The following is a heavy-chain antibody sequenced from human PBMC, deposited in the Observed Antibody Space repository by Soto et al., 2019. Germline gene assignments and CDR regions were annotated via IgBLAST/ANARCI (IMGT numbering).Heavy chain of an antibody. J-gene: IGHJ5*02. D-gene: IGHD2-2*01. V-gene: IGHV4-34*01. CDR3: ARGKVYCSSTSCYFHWFDP. Sequence: SETLSLTCAVYGGSFSGYYWSWIRQPPGKGLEWIGEINHSGSTNYNPSLKSRVTISVDTSKNQFSLKLSSVTAADTAVYYCARGKVYCSSTSCYFHWFDPWGQGTLVTVSS. CDR2: INHSGST. CDR1: GGSFSGYY.